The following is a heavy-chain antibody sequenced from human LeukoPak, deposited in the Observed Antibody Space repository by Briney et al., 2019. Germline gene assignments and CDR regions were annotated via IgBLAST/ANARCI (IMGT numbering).Heavy chain of an antibody. D-gene: IGHD3-10*01. CDR2: ISGSGGST. V-gene: IGHV3-23*01. CDR1: GFTFSSYA. J-gene: IGHJ4*02. CDR3: AKGRSSFMVRGVILGAFDY. Sequence: GGFLRLSCAASGFTFSSYAMSWVRQAPGKGLEWVSAISGSGGSTYYADSVKGRFTISRDNSKNTLYLQMNSLRAEDTAVYYCAKGRSSFMVRGVILGAFDYWGQGTLVTVSS.